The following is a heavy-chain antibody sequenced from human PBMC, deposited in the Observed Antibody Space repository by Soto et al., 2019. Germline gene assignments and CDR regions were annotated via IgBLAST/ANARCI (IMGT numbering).Heavy chain of an antibody. CDR1: VFTFSSYG. CDR2: IWYDGSNK. D-gene: IGHD3-9*01. V-gene: IGHV3-33*01. Sequence: WGSLRLSCSASVFTFSSYGMHWCRQAPGKGLEWVAVIWYDGSNKYYADSVKGRFTISRDNSKNTLYLQMNSLRAEDTAVYYCARGPAHYYDILTGYPQPIDYWGQGTLVSVSS. CDR3: ARGPAHYYDILTGYPQPIDY. J-gene: IGHJ4*02.